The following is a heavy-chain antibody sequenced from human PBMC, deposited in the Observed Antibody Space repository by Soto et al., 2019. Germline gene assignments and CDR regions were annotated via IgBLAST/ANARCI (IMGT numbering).Heavy chain of an antibody. D-gene: IGHD2-2*01. J-gene: IGHJ4*02. CDR1: GFSFSAFA. Sequence: GGSLRLSCAASGFSFSAFAMHWFRQAPGKGLEWGALISYDGSEKYYADSVEGRFTISRDNSKDTLYLQMNSLRPEDTAVYYCAKTIPTAASFDSWGQGTLVTVSS. CDR3: AKTIPTAASFDS. CDR2: ISYDGSEK. V-gene: IGHV3-30*18.